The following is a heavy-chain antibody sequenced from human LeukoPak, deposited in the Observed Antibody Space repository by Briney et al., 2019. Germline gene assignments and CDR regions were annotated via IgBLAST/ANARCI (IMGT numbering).Heavy chain of an antibody. Sequence: GGSLRLSCAASGFMFSSYWMSWVRQAPGKGLEWVADIKEDGSEKSYVDSVKGRFTVSRDNAKNTLYLQMNSLRAEDTAVYYCARVIGWDEPFDIWGQGTMVTVSS. CDR2: IKEDGSEK. CDR1: GFMFSSYW. CDR3: ARVIGWDEPFDI. J-gene: IGHJ3*02. V-gene: IGHV3-7*01. D-gene: IGHD1-26*01.